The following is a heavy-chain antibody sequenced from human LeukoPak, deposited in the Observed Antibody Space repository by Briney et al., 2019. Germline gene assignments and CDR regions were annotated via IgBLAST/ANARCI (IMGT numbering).Heavy chain of an antibody. CDR1: GGSISSSSYY. J-gene: IGHJ5*02. D-gene: IGHD3-22*01. CDR3: ARQLEYYDSSGYHRKQPKHNWFDP. V-gene: IGHV4-39*01. Sequence: SETLSLTCTVSGGSISSSSYYWGWIRQPPGKGLEWIGEINHSGSTNYNPSLKSRVTISVDTSKNQLSLKLSSVTAADTAVYYCARQLEYYDSSGYHRKQPKHNWFDPWGQGTLVTVSS. CDR2: INHSGST.